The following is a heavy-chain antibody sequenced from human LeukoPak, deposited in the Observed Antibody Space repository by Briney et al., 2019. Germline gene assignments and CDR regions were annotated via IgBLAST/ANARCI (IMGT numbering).Heavy chain of an antibody. D-gene: IGHD5-18*01. J-gene: IGHJ4*02. V-gene: IGHV3-43*01. CDR1: GFTFDGYT. CDR2: ISWDGSST. CDR3: AKALRGYTYGYWSSYFD. Sequence: GGSLRLSCAASGFTFDGYTVHWVRHAPGKGLEWVSLISWDGSSTYYSESVKGRFTVSRDNSRNSLYLQMDSLRVEDTALYYCAKALRGYTYGYWSSYFDYGAREPWSPSPQ.